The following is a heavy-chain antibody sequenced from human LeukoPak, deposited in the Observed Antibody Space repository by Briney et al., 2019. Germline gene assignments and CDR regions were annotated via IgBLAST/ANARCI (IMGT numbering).Heavy chain of an antibody. CDR1: GFTFSSYA. Sequence: PGGSLRLSCAASGFTFSSYAMSWVRQAPGKGLEWVSVISGSGGSTYYADSAKGRFTISRDNSKNTLYVQMNSLRAEDTAVYYCAKADLVVAGTGCLDYWGQGTLVTVSS. D-gene: IGHD6-19*01. V-gene: IGHV3-23*01. J-gene: IGHJ4*02. CDR2: ISGSGGST. CDR3: AKADLVVAGTGCLDY.